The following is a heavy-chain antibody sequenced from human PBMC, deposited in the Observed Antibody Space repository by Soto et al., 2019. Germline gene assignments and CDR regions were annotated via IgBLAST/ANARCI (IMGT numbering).Heavy chain of an antibody. D-gene: IGHD6-13*01. J-gene: IGHJ4*02. CDR3: ASSYGNAWYTY. Sequence: GSLRLSCAASGFTFSSYAMSWVRQAPGKGLEWIGYMHYTGFSFSNPSLNSRVAMSVDKSKNEFTLQLTSVTAADTAVYYCASSYGNAWYTYWGQGIQVTVSS. V-gene: IGHV4-59*01. CDR1: GFTFSSYA. CDR2: MHYTGFS.